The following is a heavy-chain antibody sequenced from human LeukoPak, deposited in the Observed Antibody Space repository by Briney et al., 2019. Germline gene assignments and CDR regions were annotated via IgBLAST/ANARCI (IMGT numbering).Heavy chain of an antibody. CDR3: ARGYCSGGSCYFSVYFDY. J-gene: IGHJ4*02. CDR1: GFTFSSYA. Sequence: GGSLRLSCAASGFTFSSYAMHWVRQAPGKGLERVAVISYDGSNKYYADSVKGRFTISRDNSKNTLYLQMNSLRAEDTAVYYCARGYCSGGSCYFSVYFDYWGQGTLVTVSS. V-gene: IGHV3-30*04. CDR2: ISYDGSNK. D-gene: IGHD2-15*01.